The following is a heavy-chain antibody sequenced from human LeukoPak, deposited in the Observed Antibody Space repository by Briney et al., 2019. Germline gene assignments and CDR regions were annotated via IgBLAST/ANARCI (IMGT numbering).Heavy chain of an antibody. D-gene: IGHD4-11*01. CDR1: GFTFSSYG. V-gene: IGHV3-30*02. CDR3: AKEAYSNYEGLV. Sequence: GGSPRLSCAASGFTFSSYGMHWVRQAPGKGLEWVAFIRYDGSNKYYADSVKGRFTISRDNSKNTLYLQMNSLRAEDTAVYYCAKEAYSNYEGLVWGQGTLVTVSS. J-gene: IGHJ4*02. CDR2: IRYDGSNK.